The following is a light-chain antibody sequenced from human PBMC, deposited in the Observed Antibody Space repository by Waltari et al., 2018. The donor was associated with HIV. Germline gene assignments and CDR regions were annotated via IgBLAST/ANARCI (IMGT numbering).Light chain of an antibody. CDR1: SSDVGGLNF. J-gene: IGLJ2*01. CDR3: CSYAGSYTLVV. Sequence: QSALTQPRSVSGSPGQSVTISCTGTSSDVGGLNFVSWYQQHPGKAPKLMNYDVTKRPSGVPDRFSGSKFDNTASLTISGLQADDEADYYCCSYAGSYTLVVFGGGTKLTVL. V-gene: IGLV2-11*01. CDR2: DVT.